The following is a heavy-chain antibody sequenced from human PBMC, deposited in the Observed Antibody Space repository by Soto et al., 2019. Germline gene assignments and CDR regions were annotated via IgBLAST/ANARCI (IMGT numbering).Heavy chain of an antibody. CDR1: GYTFTNYG. J-gene: IGHJ4*02. V-gene: IGHV1-18*01. Sequence: QVQLVQFGAEVKKPGASVKVSCKASGYTFTNYGISWVRQAPGQGLEWMGWSSGYNGNTNYAQKFQGRVTMTTDTSTSTAYMDLRSMRSNDTAVYYCARDASVYFDYWGKGTEVTVS. CDR2: SSGYNGNT. CDR3: ARDASVYFDY.